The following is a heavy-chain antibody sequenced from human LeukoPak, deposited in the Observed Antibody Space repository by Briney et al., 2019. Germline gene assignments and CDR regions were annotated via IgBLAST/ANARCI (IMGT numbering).Heavy chain of an antibody. CDR3: ARGQRVVPAVPAPNDY. CDR2: ISYDGSNK. CDR1: GFTFSSYA. J-gene: IGHJ4*02. D-gene: IGHD2-2*01. Sequence: GGSLRLSCAASGFTFSSYAMHWVRQAPGKGLEWVAVISYDGSNKYYADAVKGRFTISRDNSKNTLYLQMNSLRAGDTAVYYCARGQRVVPAVPAPNDYWGQGTLVTVSP. V-gene: IGHV3-30*04.